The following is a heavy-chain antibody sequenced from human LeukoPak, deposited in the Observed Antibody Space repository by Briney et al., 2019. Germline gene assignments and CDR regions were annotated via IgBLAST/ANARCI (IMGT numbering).Heavy chain of an antibody. V-gene: IGHV3-7*01. CDR3: AKDGGGYYPYYYYYMDV. CDR1: GFSFRSFW. D-gene: IGHD3-22*01. J-gene: IGHJ6*03. CDR2: IKQDGSEK. Sequence: GGSLRLSCAASGFSFRSFWMSWVRQAPGKGLEWVANIKQDGSEKHYVDSVKGRFTISRDNAKNSLYLQMNSLRAEDTAVYYCAKDGGGYYPYYYYYMDVWGKGTTVTIS.